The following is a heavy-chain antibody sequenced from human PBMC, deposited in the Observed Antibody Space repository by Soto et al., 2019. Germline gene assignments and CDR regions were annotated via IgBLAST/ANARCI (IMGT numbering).Heavy chain of an antibody. D-gene: IGHD6-19*01. CDR2: ISSSSSYI. Sequence: GGSLRLSCAASGFTFSSYSMNWVRQAPGKGLEWVSSISSSSSYIYYAGSVKGRFTISRDNAKNSLYLQMNSLRAEDTAVYYCARDLGYSSGWYGYWGQGTLVTVSS. CDR1: GFTFSSYS. J-gene: IGHJ4*02. V-gene: IGHV3-21*01. CDR3: ARDLGYSSGWYGY.